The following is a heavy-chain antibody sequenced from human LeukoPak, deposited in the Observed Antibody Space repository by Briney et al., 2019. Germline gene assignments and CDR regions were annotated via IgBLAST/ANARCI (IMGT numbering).Heavy chain of an antibody. CDR3: ATELRIGATGYLFAFDI. V-gene: IGHV3-23*01. D-gene: IGHD1-1*01. J-gene: IGHJ3*02. CDR2: ISGSGGST. Sequence: GGSLRLSCAASGFKFDSYAMTWVRQAPGKGLEWVSAISGSGGSTYDADSVKGRFTISRDNYKNTLYLQMNSLRVEDTAVYYCATELRIGATGYLFAFDIWGQGTMVTVSS. CDR1: GFKFDSYA.